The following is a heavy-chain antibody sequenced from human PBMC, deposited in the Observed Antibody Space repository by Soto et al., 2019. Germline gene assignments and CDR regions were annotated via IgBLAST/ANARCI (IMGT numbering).Heavy chain of an antibody. CDR1: GFTVTSSY. V-gene: IGHV3-66*01. J-gene: IGHJ5*01. D-gene: IGHD6-19*01. CDR2: IYSSGST. CDR3: AREASGSGWWSQGSFES. Sequence: EVQLVESGGGLVQPGGSLRLSCAASGFTVTSSYISWVRQAPGKRLEGVSTIYSSGSTYYADSVRGRFIISRDISENTVDLHMNSLTVEDTAVYYCAREASGSGWWSQGSFESWGQGTLVTVSS.